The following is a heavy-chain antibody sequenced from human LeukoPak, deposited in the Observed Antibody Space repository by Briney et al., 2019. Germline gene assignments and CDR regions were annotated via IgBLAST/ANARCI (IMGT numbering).Heavy chain of an antibody. CDR2: IIPIFGTA. Sequence: GASVKVSCKASGGTFSSYAISWVRQAPGQGLEWMGGIIPIFGTANYAQKFQGRVTMTTDTFTSTAYMELRSLRSDDTAVYYCASDRGDYSTFDYWGQGTLVTVSS. J-gene: IGHJ4*02. D-gene: IGHD4-17*01. CDR1: GGTFSSYA. CDR3: ASDRGDYSTFDY. V-gene: IGHV1-69*05.